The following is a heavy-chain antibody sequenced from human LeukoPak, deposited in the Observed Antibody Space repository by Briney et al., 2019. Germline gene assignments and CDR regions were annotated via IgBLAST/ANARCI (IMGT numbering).Heavy chain of an antibody. CDR2: LYWNDDK. J-gene: IGHJ4*02. V-gene: IGHV2-5*01. CDR3: AHNAKYYDFWSGYYVFDY. Sequence: SGPTLVNPTQTLTLTCTFSGFLLSTRGVGVGWIRQPPGKALEWLALLYWNDDKRYSPSLKSRLTITQDTSKHQVVLTLTNMDPVDTATYYFAHNAKYYDFWSGYYVFDYWGQGTLVTVSS. CDR1: GFLLSTRGVG. D-gene: IGHD3-3*01.